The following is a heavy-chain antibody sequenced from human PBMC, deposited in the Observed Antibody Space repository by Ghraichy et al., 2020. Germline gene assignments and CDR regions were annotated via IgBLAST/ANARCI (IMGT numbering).Heavy chain of an antibody. D-gene: IGHD3-3*01. CDR1: GFTFSTYT. Sequence: GESLNISCVGSGFTFSTYTMNWVRQAPGKGLEWVASISSRNDYMYYRGSLKGRFTISRDNAKNSLFLQMNSLTAEDTATYYCARDKSLGHNFWGDAFDLWGQGTKVTVSS. V-gene: IGHV3-21*01. CDR3: ARDKSLGHNFWGDAFDL. J-gene: IGHJ3*01. CDR2: ISSRNDYM.